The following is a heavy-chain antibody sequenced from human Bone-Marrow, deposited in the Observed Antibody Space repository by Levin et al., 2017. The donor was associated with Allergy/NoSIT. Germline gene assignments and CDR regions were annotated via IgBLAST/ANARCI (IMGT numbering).Heavy chain of an antibody. CDR2: IYTSGST. CDR1: GASIISGTYY. J-gene: IGHJ4*02. V-gene: IGHV4-61*09. Sequence: SQTLSLTCTVSGASIISGTYYWTWIRQVAGMGLAWIGHIYTSGSTNYNPSLKSRVTISLDTSKNQFSLKLTSVTAADTAGDYCAREFHPWGQGTLVTVSA. CDR3: AREFHP.